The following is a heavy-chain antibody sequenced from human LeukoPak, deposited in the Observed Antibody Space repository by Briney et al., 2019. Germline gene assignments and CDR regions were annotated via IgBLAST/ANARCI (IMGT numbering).Heavy chain of an antibody. CDR2: IKQDGSEK. D-gene: IGHD1-26*01. V-gene: IGHV3-7*03. CDR3: AREVGRGFDH. Sequence: SGGSLRLSCAASGFTFSSYWMSWVRQAPGKGLEWVANIKQDGSEKYYVDSVKGRFTISRDNSKNTLYLQMNSLRSDDTAVYYCAREVGRGFDHWGQGTLVTVSS. J-gene: IGHJ5*02. CDR1: GFTFSSYW.